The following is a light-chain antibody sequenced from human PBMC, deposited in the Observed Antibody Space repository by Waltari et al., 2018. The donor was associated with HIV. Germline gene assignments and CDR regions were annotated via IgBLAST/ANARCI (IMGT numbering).Light chain of an antibody. CDR2: DNN. CDR1: TSNIGSHT. Sequence: QSVLTQPPSASATPGQRVTIFCSGSTSNIGSHTVHWYQQLPGAAPKLLIFDNNQRPSGVPERFSGSRSGTSATLAISGLQSGDEADYYCSTWDDSLIANVFASGTTVTVL. CDR3: STWDDSLIANV. V-gene: IGLV1-44*01. J-gene: IGLJ1*01.